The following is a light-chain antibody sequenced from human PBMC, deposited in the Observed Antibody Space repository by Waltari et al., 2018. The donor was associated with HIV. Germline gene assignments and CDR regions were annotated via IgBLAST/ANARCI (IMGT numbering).Light chain of an antibody. CDR1: QGVNIK. CDR2: SAS. Sequence: EILMTQSPDTLSVSPGETATLSCRASQGVNIKLAWYQQKPGQAPRLLIYSASTMATGIPARFSGSGSGTEFTLTITSLQSEDFTIYYCQQYNNWPYTFGQWTKLEI. CDR3: QQYNNWPYT. J-gene: IGKJ2*01. V-gene: IGKV3-15*01.